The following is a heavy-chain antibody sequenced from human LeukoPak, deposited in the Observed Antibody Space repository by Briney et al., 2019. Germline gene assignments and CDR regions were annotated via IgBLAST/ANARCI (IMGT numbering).Heavy chain of an antibody. D-gene: IGHD2-15*01. CDR3: ARVICSGGSCYSVGSGAFDI. Sequence: PGGSLRLSCAASGFTVSSNYMSWVRQAPGKGLEWVSVIYSGGSTYYADSVKGRFTISRDNSKNTLYLQMNSLRAEDTAVYYCARVICSGGSCYSVGSGAFDIWGQGTMVTVSS. CDR2: IYSGGST. V-gene: IGHV3-53*01. CDR1: GFTVSSNY. J-gene: IGHJ3*02.